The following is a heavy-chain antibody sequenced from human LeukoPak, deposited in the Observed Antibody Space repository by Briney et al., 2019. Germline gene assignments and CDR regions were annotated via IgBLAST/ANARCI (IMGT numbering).Heavy chain of an antibody. Sequence: GGSLRLSCVDLGGRRIIKKKSWVRQAPGKGLEWVSLIYSGGDTYYADSVKGRFTISRDTSKNTFFLQMNSLRPDDTATYYCARAILLTGSEYYFDSWGQGTLVTVSS. CDR3: ARAILLTGSEYYFDS. V-gene: IGHV3-53*01. D-gene: IGHD3-9*01. CDR1: GRRIIKK. CDR2: IYSGGDT. J-gene: IGHJ4*02.